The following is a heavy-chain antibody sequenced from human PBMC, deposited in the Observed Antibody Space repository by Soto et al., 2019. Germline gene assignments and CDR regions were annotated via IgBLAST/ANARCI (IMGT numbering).Heavy chain of an antibody. Sequence: QPCGCLRLSCAACGFSFSSYAMSLARQAPGKGLEWVPAISGSGGSTYYADSVRGRFTISRDNSKNTLYLQMNSLRAEDTAVYYCAKDSAPFSDYVWGSYRQYFDYWGQGTLVTVSS. D-gene: IGHD3-16*02. V-gene: IGHV3-23*01. CDR3: AKDSAPFSDYVWGSYRQYFDY. J-gene: IGHJ4*02. CDR1: GFSFSSYA. CDR2: ISGSGGST.